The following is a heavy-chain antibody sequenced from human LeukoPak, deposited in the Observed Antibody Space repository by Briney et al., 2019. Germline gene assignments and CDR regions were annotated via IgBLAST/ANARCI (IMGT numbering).Heavy chain of an antibody. J-gene: IGHJ5*02. CDR3: ARITYDFWSGYYMPDDP. Sequence: AASVKVSCKASGYTFTNYGISWVRQAPGQGLEWMGWISIYNGNTDYAQKLQGRVTMTTDTSTSTAYMELRSLRSDDTAVYYCARITYDFWSGYYMPDDPWGQGTLVTVSS. CDR2: ISIYNGNT. V-gene: IGHV1-18*01. CDR1: GYTFTNYG. D-gene: IGHD3-3*01.